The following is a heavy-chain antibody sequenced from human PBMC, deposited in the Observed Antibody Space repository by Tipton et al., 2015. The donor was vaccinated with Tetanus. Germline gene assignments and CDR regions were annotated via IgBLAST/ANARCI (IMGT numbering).Heavy chain of an antibody. Sequence: TLSLTCTVSRGPISSYYWSWIRQPAGKGLEWIGHISNGNPDYSPSLKSRVTLSVDTSKNPFYLELRSVTAADTGVYYCARGITDGYNRRFDYWGRGILVAVSP. D-gene: IGHD5-24*01. J-gene: IGHJ4*01. V-gene: IGHV4-4*07. CDR1: RGPISSYY. CDR2: ISNGNP. CDR3: ARGITDGYNRRFDY.